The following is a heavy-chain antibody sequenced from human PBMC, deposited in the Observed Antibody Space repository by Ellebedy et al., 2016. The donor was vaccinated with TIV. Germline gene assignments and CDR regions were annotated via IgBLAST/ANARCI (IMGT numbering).Heavy chain of an antibody. Sequence: AASVKVSCKTSGYTFTKYPMHWVRQAPGQRLEWMGWINSANGNTEYSQKFQDRVTITSDTSASTGYMELSSLRAEDTAVYFCERDPKPGLAAGGDFWGQGTLVSVSS. CDR3: ERDPKPGLAAGGDF. CDR1: GYTFTKYP. CDR2: INSANGNT. V-gene: IGHV1-3*04. D-gene: IGHD6-13*01. J-gene: IGHJ4*02.